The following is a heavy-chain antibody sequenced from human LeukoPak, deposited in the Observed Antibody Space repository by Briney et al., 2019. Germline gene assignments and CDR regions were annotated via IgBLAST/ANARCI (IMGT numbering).Heavy chain of an antibody. J-gene: IGHJ4*02. D-gene: IGHD6-13*01. CDR1: GGSISSGSYY. Sequence: PSETLSLTCTVSGGSISSGSYYWSWIRQPAGKGLEWIGRIYTSGSTNYNPSLKSRVTISVDTSKNQFSLKLSSVTAADTAVYYCAREGRGQQLDYFDYWGQGTLVTVSS. V-gene: IGHV4-61*02. CDR3: AREGRGQQLDYFDY. CDR2: IYTSGST.